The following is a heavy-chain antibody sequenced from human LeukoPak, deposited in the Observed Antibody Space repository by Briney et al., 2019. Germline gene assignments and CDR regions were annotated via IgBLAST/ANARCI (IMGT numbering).Heavy chain of an antibody. D-gene: IGHD2-15*01. Sequence: SETLSLTCTVSGGSISSGSYYWSWIRQPAGKGLEWIGRIYTSGSTNYNPSLKSRVTISVDTSKNQFSLKLSSVTAADTAVYYCARGGGLGYCSGGSCHHSYYYYYYMDVWGKGTTVTISS. CDR2: IYTSGST. V-gene: IGHV4-61*02. CDR1: GGSISSGSYY. CDR3: ARGGGLGYCSGGSCHHSYYYYYYMDV. J-gene: IGHJ6*03.